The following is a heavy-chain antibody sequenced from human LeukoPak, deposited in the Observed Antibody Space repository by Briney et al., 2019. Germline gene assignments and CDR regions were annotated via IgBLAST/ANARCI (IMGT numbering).Heavy chain of an antibody. V-gene: IGHV3-21*01. J-gene: IGHJ4*02. CDR2: ISSSSSYI. D-gene: IGHD3-22*01. Sequence: GGSLRLSCAASGFIFSSFVMNWVRQAPGKGLEWDSSISSSSSYIYYADSVKGRFTISRDIAKHSLYLQMNTLRAEDTALYYCARETYDSSGSLGYWGQGTLVTVSS. CDR3: ARETYDSSGSLGY. CDR1: GFIFSSFV.